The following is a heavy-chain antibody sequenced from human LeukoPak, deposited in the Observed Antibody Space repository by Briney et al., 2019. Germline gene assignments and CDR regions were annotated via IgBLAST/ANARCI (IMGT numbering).Heavy chain of an antibody. Sequence: KPGGSLRLSCAASGFTFSSYSMNWVRQAPGKGLEWVSSISSSSSYICYADSVKGRFTISRDNAKNSLYLQMNSLRAEDTAVYYCARDHATFGVFDYWGQGTLVTVSS. J-gene: IGHJ4*02. CDR2: ISSSSSYI. CDR1: GFTFSSYS. CDR3: ARDHATFGVFDY. D-gene: IGHD3-3*01. V-gene: IGHV3-21*01.